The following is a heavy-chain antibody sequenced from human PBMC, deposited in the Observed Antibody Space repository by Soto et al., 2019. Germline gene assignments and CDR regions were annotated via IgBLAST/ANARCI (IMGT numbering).Heavy chain of an antibody. CDR3: ASPSYSNLLDY. CDR2: IYYSGST. V-gene: IGHV4-39*01. J-gene: IGHJ4*02. Sequence: QLQLQESGPGLVKPSETLSLTCTVSGGSISSSSYSWGWIRQPPGKGLEWLGSIYYSGSTYYNPSLRRGXTXAXXPANNQFSLKLISVTAADTAVFYCASPSYSNLLDYWGQGTLVTVSS. CDR1: GGSISSSSYS. D-gene: IGHD6-13*01.